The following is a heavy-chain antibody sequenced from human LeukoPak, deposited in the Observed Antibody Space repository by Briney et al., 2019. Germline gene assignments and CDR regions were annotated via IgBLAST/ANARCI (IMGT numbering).Heavy chain of an antibody. Sequence: SETLSPTCTVSGGSISSYYWSWIRQPPGKGLEWIGYIYYSGSTNYNPSLKSRVTISVDTSKNQFSLKLSSVTAADTAVYYCASSVSGGELDYWGQGTLVTVSS. CDR2: IYYSGST. D-gene: IGHD3-16*01. V-gene: IGHV4-59*01. CDR1: GGSISSYY. CDR3: ASSVSGGELDY. J-gene: IGHJ4*02.